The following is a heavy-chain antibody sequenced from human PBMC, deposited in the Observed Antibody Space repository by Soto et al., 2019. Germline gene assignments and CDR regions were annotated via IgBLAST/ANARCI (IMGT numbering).Heavy chain of an antibody. J-gene: IGHJ6*02. V-gene: IGHV1-69*13. CDR2: IIPIFGTA. CDR3: ARAGDIVVVVAATTGYYYGMDV. CDR1: GGTFSSYA. Sequence: GASVKVSWKASGGTFSSYAISWVRQAPGQGLEWMGGIIPIFGTANYAQKFQGRVTITADESTSTAYMELGSLGSEDTAVYYCARAGDIVVVVAATTGYYYGMDVWGQGTTVTVSS. D-gene: IGHD2-15*01.